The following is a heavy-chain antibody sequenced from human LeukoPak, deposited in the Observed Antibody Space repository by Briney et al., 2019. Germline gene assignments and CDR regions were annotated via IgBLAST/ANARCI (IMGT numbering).Heavy chain of an antibody. CDR1: GYIFTSYY. V-gene: IGHV1-46*01. D-gene: IGHD1-14*01. CDR2: INTSGGST. Sequence: ASVKVSCKASGYIFTSYYMDWVRQAPGQGLEGMGIINTSGGSTSNAQKFQSIVTMNRVMSTSTVDMELSSLRSEDTAVYYCARDNRASDVASPTPLRAAHPVIDYWGQGTLVTVSS. CDR3: ARDNRASDVASPTPLRAAHPVIDY. J-gene: IGHJ4*02.